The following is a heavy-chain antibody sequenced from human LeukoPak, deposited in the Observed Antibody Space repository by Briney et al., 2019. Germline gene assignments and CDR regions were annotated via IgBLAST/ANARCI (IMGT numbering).Heavy chain of an antibody. CDR1: GFTFSSYA. CDR2: ISGSGGNT. J-gene: IGHJ4*02. Sequence: PGGSLRLSCAASGFTFSSYAMSWVRQAPGKGLEWVSAISGSGGNTYYADSVKGRFTISRDNSKNTLFLQMNSLRAEDTAVYYCAKDSGPYTRGYYGHWGQGTLVTVSS. D-gene: IGHD3-22*01. CDR3: AKDSGPYTRGYYGH. V-gene: IGHV3-23*01.